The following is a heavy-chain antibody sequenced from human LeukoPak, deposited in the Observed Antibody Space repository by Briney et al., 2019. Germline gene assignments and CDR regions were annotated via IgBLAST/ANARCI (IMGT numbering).Heavy chain of an antibody. CDR2: ISYSGST. CDR3: ARDQNSGFVH. D-gene: IGHD4-23*01. J-gene: IGHJ4*02. CDR1: GGSISSRGYY. V-gene: IGHV4-31*03. Sequence: SETLSLTCTVSGGSISSRGYYWSWIRQHPGTSLEWIGYISYSGSTYYNPSLKSRVTISGDTSKNQFSLRLTSVSAADTAVYYCARDQNSGFVHWGQGTLVTVSS.